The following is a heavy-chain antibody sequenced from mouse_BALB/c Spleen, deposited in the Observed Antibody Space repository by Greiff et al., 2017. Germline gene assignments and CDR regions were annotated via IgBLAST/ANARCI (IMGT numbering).Heavy chain of an antibody. D-gene: IGHD2-4*01. CDR2: ISSGGST. V-gene: IGHV5-6-5*01. Sequence: EVQGVESGGGLVKPGGSLKLSCAASGFTFSSYAMSWVRQTPEKRLEWVASISSGGSTYYPDSVKGRFTISRDNARNILYLQMSSLRSEDTAMYYCARHYDYSAWFAYWGQGTLVTVSA. CDR3: ARHYDYSAWFAY. J-gene: IGHJ3*01. CDR1: GFTFSSYA.